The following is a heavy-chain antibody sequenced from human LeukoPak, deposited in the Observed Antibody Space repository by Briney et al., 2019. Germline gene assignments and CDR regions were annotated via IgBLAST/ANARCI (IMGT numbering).Heavy chain of an antibody. CDR1: GFTFSRDW. Sequence: GGSLRLSCAASGFTFSRDWMTWLRQAPGKGREWVANIKQDGSEKYYVDSVKGRFTISRDNARNSLYLQMNSLRAEDTAVYYCARGQLPGNYWGQGTLVTVSS. J-gene: IGHJ4*02. D-gene: IGHD2-2*01. CDR2: IKQDGSEK. CDR3: ARGQLPGNY. V-gene: IGHV3-7*05.